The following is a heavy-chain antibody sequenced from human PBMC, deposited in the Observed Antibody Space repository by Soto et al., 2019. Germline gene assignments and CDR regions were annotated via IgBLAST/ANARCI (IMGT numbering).Heavy chain of an antibody. CDR3: ARDKRSGAAAGVNWFDP. CDR1: GGSISSYY. Sequence: PSETLSLTCTVSGGSISSYYWSWIRQPPGKGLEWIGYIYYSGSTNYNPSLKSRVTISVDTSKNQFSLKLSSVTAADTAVYYCARDKRSGAAAGVNWFDPWGQGTLVTAPQ. D-gene: IGHD6-13*01. V-gene: IGHV4-59*01. CDR2: IYYSGST. J-gene: IGHJ5*02.